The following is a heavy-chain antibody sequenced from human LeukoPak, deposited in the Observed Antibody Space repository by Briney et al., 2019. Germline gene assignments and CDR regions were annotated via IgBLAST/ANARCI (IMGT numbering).Heavy chain of an antibody. J-gene: IGHJ4*02. CDR3: AKTPSNRVGATPGLDYGLFIRLYYFDY. CDR1: GFTFSSYA. Sequence: GGSLRLSCAASGFTFSSYAMSWVRQAPGKGLEWVSAISGSGGSTYYADSVKGRFTISRDNSKNTLYLQMNSLRAEDTAVYYCAKTPSNRVGATPGLDYGLFIRLYYFDYWGQETLVTVSS. V-gene: IGHV3-23*01. CDR2: ISGSGGST. D-gene: IGHD1-26*01.